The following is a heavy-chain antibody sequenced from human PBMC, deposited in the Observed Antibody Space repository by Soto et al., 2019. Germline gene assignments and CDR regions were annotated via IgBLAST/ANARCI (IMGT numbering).Heavy chain of an antibody. J-gene: IGHJ4*02. D-gene: IGHD6-25*01. CDR2: ISGSGGST. V-gene: IGHV3-23*01. CDR1: GCPFSSYA. CDR3: AKDQWRSSATYQLDY. Sequence: PGGPLRRSCTASGCPFSSYAMSSVRKAPGKGLEWVSAISGSGGSTYYADSVKGRFTISRDNSKDTLYLQLNSLGAEDTAVYYCAKDQWRSSATYQLDYWGQGTLVTVS.